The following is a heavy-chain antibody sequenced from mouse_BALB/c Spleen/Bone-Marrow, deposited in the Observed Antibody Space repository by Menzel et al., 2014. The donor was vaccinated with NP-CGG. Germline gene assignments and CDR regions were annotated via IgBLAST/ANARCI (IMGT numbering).Heavy chain of an antibody. V-gene: IGHV1-5*01. Sequence: EVQPQQSGTVLARPGASVKMSCKASGYSFTSYWMHWVKQRPGQGLEWIGAIYPGNSDTSYNQKFKGKAKLTAVTSASTAYMELSSLTNEDSAVYYCTRGLLRRGGYFDVWGAGTTVTVSS. J-gene: IGHJ1*01. CDR3: TRGLLRRGGYFDV. D-gene: IGHD2-3*01. CDR2: IYPGNSDT. CDR1: GYSFTSYW.